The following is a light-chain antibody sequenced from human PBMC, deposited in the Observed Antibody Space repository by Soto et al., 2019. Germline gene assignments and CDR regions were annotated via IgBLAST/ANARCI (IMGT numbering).Light chain of an antibody. CDR2: RVS. V-gene: IGKV2-30*02. CDR3: MQGALLPRT. Sequence: VLILYQVSLPGTLGQPASISCSSTQILVHSDGNTYLNWFHQRPGQSPRRLLYRVSNRDSGVPDKFSGSGSGTNFSLKISCVEADDVVLYYCMQGALLPRTFAQGA. J-gene: IGKJ1*01. CDR1: QILVHSDGNTY.